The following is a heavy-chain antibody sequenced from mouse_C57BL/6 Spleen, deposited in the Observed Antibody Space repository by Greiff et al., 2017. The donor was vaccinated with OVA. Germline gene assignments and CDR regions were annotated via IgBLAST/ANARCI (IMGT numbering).Heavy chain of an antibody. V-gene: IGHV14-3*01. CDR1: GFNIKNTY. Sequence: VQLQQSVAELVRPGASVKLSCTASGFNIKNTYMHWVKQRPEQGLEWIGRIDPANGNTKYAPKFQGKATITANTSSNTAYLQLSSLTSEYTAIYYGAPIYYGYDDYAMDYWGQGTSVTVSS. D-gene: IGHD2-2*01. CDR2: IDPANGNT. CDR3: APIYYGYDDYAMDY. J-gene: IGHJ4*01.